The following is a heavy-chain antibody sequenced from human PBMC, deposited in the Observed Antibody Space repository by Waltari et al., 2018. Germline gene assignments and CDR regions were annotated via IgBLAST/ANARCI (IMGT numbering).Heavy chain of an antibody. V-gene: IGHV4-39*01. J-gene: IGHJ3*01. CDR3: ATYIGASVGTAAFDV. Sequence: QLQLQESGPGLVKPSETLSLTCSVSGVSITSNRHYLGWIRQPPGQGLEWIGTMSYSGATYSSPSLQSRVTISRDTSKNLFSLKLGSVTAADTAVYYCATYIGASVGTAAFDVWGLGTMVTVSS. D-gene: IGHD5-12*01. CDR2: MSYSGAT. CDR1: GVSITSNRHY.